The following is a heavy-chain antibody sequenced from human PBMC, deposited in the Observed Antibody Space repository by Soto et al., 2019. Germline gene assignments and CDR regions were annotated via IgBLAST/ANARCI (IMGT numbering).Heavy chain of an antibody. D-gene: IGHD6-13*01. J-gene: IGHJ4*02. V-gene: IGHV3-11*06. CDR2: ISSSSSCT. CDR3: ARDLAIAAAGGIDY. Sequence: PGGSLRLSCAASGFTFSDYYTSWIRQAPGKGLEWVSYISSSSSCTNYADSVKGRFTISRDNAKNSLYLQMNSLRAEDTAVYYCARDLAIAAAGGIDYWGQGTLVTVSS. CDR1: GFTFSDYY.